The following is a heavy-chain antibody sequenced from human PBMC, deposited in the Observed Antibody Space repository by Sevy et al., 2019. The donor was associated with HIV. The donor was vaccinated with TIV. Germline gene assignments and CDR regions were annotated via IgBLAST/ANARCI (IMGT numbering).Heavy chain of an antibody. CDR2: ISGSGGST. V-gene: IGHV3-23*01. D-gene: IGHD3-22*01. CDR3: AKDQNGDYYDSSGYGY. Sequence: GGSLRLSCAASGFTFSSYAMSWVRQAPGKGLEWVSAISGSGGSTYYADSAKGRFTISRDNSKNTLYLQMNSLRAEDTAVYYCAKDQNGDYYDSSGYGYWGQGTLVTVSS. CDR1: GFTFSSYA. J-gene: IGHJ4*02.